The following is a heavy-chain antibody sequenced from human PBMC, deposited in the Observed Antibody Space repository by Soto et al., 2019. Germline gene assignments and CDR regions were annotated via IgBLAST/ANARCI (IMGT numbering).Heavy chain of an antibody. Sequence: KLRETLSLTCAVSGGSISSSNWWSWVRQPPGKGLEWIGEIYHSGSTYYNPSLKSRVTISVDKSKNQFSLKLSSVTAADTAVYYCASQHYYDSSGYYVVYWGQGTLVTVSS. CDR2: IYHSGST. CDR1: GGSISSSNW. D-gene: IGHD3-22*01. CDR3: ASQHYYDSSGYYVVY. J-gene: IGHJ4*02. V-gene: IGHV4-4*03.